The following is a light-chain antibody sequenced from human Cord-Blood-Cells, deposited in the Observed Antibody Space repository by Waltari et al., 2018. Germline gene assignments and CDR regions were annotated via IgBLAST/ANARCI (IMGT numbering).Light chain of an antibody. V-gene: IGKV1-8*01. J-gene: IGKJ4*01. Sequence: AIRMTQSPSSFSASTGDRVTITCRASQGISSYLAWYQQKPGKTPKLLIYAASTLQSGVPSRFSGSGSGTDFTLTISCLQSEDCATYYCQQYYSYPLTFGGGTKVEIK. CDR3: QQYYSYPLT. CDR2: AAS. CDR1: QGISSY.